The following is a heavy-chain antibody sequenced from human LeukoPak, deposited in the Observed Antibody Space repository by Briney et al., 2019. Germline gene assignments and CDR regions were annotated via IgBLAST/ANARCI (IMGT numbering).Heavy chain of an antibody. CDR3: ATDPGYYYDSSGSGY. CDR2: FDPEDGET. D-gene: IGHD3-22*01. Sequence: ASAKVSCKVSGYTLTELSMHWVRQAPGKGLEWMGGFDPEDGETIYAQKFQGRVTMTEDTSTDTAYMELSSLRSEDTAVYYCATDPGYYYDSSGSGYWGQGTLVTVSS. V-gene: IGHV1-24*01. J-gene: IGHJ4*02. CDR1: GYTLTELS.